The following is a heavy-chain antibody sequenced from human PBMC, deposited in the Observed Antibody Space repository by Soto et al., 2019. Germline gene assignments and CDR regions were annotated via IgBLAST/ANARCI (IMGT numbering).Heavy chain of an antibody. CDR3: ACVFLQHCSRTSCAGVGMGV. V-gene: IGHV3-7*03. CDR2: IKQDGSEK. Sequence: GGSLRLSCAASGFTFSSYWMSWVRQAPGKGLEWVANIKQDGSEKYNVDSVKGRFTISRDNAKNSQYLQMNSLRAEDTAVYYCACVFLQHCSRTSCAGVGMGVWGQGLTGTVS. D-gene: IGHD2-2*01. CDR1: GFTFSSYW. J-gene: IGHJ6*02.